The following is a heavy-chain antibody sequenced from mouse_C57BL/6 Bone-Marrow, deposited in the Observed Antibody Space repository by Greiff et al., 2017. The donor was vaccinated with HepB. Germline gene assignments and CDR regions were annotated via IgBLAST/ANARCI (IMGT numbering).Heavy chain of an antibody. D-gene: IGHD2-4*01. Sequence: EVKVVESGGGLVKPGGSLKLSCAASGFTFSDYGMHWVRQAPEKGLEWVAYISSGSSTIYYADTVKGRFTISRDNAKNTLFLQMSSLRSEDTAMYDCARAPFYYDYPYYAMDDWSQGTSVTVSS. CDR1: GFTFSDYG. V-gene: IGHV5-17*01. J-gene: IGHJ4*01. CDR3: ARAPFYYDYPYYAMDD. CDR2: ISSGSSTI.